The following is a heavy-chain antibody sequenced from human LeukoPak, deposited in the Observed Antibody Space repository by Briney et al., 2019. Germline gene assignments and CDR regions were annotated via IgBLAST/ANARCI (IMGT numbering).Heavy chain of an antibody. Sequence: SETLSLTCTASGGSISSYYWSWIRQPPGKGLEWIGYIYYSGSTNYNPSLKSRVTISVDTSKNQFSLKLSSVTAADTAVYYCARVPVYYYDSSGYFDYWGQGTLVTVSS. CDR2: IYYSGST. D-gene: IGHD3-22*01. V-gene: IGHV4-59*01. J-gene: IGHJ4*02. CDR3: ARVPVYYYDSSGYFDY. CDR1: GGSISSYY.